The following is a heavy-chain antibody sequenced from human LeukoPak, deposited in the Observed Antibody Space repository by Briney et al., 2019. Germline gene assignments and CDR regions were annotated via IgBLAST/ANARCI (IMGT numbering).Heavy chain of an antibody. CDR1: GYSFSRYW. V-gene: IGHV5-51*01. CDR3: VRHTGWFDP. D-gene: IGHD2-8*02. Sequence: GESLKISCKGSGYSFSRYWIGWVRQMPGKGLEWMGIIYTGDSDTTYSPAFQGQVTISADKSISTAYLQWARLKASDTAMYYCVRHTGWFDPWGQGTLVTVSS. J-gene: IGHJ5*02. CDR2: IYTGDSDT.